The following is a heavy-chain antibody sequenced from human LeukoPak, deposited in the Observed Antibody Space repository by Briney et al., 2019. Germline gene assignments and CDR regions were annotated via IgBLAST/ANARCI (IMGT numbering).Heavy chain of an antibody. CDR3: ARDRDDDILTGYPDYSFDY. Sequence: ASVKVSCKASGYTSYYMHWVRQAPGQGLEWMGIINPSGGSTTYAQKFQGRVTMTRDTSTSTVYMELSRLRSGDTAVYYCARDRDDDILTGYPDYSFDYWGQGTLVTVSS. D-gene: IGHD3-9*01. CDR2: INPSGGST. J-gene: IGHJ4*02. V-gene: IGHV1-46*01. CDR1: GYTSYY.